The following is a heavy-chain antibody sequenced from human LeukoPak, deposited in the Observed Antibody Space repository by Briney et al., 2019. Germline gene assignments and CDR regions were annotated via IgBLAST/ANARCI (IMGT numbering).Heavy chain of an antibody. CDR1: GYTFTGYY. Sequence: ASVKVSCKAPGYTFTGYYMHWVRQAPGQGLEWMGWINPNSGGTNYAQKFQGRVTMTRDTSISTAYMELSRLRSDDTAVYYCARDIVATIGGTPHYYYGMDVWGQGTTVTVSS. CDR3: ARDIVATIGGTPHYYYGMDV. CDR2: INPNSGGT. D-gene: IGHD5-12*01. J-gene: IGHJ6*02. V-gene: IGHV1-2*02.